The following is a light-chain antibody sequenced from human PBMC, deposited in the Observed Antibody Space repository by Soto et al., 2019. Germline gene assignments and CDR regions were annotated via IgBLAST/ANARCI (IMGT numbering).Light chain of an antibody. CDR2: KVS. CDR1: QSLVYSDGDTY. J-gene: IGKJ4*01. Sequence: DVVMTQSPLSLPVTLGQPASISCKSSQSLVYSDGDTYLSWFQQRPGQSPRRLIYKVSKRDSGITDILSGSGSGTDFTLQISRVEAEDVAVYFCMQDKYWPLTFCGGTKVEIK. V-gene: IGKV2-30*01. CDR3: MQDKYWPLT.